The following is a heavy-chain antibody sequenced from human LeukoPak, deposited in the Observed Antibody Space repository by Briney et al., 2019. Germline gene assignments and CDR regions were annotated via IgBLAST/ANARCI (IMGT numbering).Heavy chain of an antibody. CDR1: GFNFGSYS. CDR2: ISYDGNNK. Sequence: PGGSLRLSCAASGFNFGSYSMHWVRQAPGKGLEWVAVISYDGNNKYYADSVKGRFTTSRDNSKNTLYLQMNSLRAEDTAVYYCARDYYDSSGYYGYWGQGTLVTVSS. CDR3: ARDYYDSSGYYGY. D-gene: IGHD3-22*01. J-gene: IGHJ4*02. V-gene: IGHV3-30-3*01.